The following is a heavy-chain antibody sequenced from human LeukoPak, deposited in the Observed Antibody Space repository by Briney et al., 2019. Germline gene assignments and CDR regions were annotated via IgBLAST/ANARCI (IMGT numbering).Heavy chain of an antibody. CDR1: GFTFRRYR. CDR3: ARDSSSGTGWFDP. CDR2: ISGSGGSS. J-gene: IGHJ5*02. Sequence: PGGSLRLSCAASGFTFRRYRMNWVRQAPGKGLEWVSAISGSGGSSYYADSVKGRFTISRDNSKNTLYLQMNSLRAEDTAVYYCARDSSSGTGWFDPWGQGTLVTVSS. V-gene: IGHV3-23*01. D-gene: IGHD6-13*01.